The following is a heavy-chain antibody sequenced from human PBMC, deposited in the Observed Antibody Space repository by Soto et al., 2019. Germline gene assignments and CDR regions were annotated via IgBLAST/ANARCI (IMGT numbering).Heavy chain of an antibody. Sequence: PSETLSLTCTVAGGSISSYYWSWIRQPPGKGPGWIGYIYHRGSTHYTPSLESRVTISVDTSKNQCSLKLSSVTAAVTAVYYCARRASSGYYYDYWGQATLVTVSS. D-gene: IGHD3-22*01. CDR2: IYHRGST. CDR3: ARRASSGYYYDY. CDR1: GGSISSYY. J-gene: IGHJ4*02. V-gene: IGHV4-59*01.